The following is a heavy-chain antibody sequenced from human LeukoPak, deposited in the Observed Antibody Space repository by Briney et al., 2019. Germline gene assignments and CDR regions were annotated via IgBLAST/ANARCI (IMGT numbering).Heavy chain of an antibody. D-gene: IGHD3-16*02. CDR2: ISAYSGNT. V-gene: IGHV1-18*01. CDR3: AREPVYDYVWGSYRSQGYYFDY. J-gene: IGHJ4*02. CDR1: GYTFTSYG. Sequence: ASVKVSCKASGYTFTSYGISWVRQAPGQGLEWMGWISAYSGNTNYAQKLQGRVTMTTDTSTSTAYMELRSLRSDDTAVYYCAREPVYDYVWGSYRSQGYYFDYWGQGTLVTVSS.